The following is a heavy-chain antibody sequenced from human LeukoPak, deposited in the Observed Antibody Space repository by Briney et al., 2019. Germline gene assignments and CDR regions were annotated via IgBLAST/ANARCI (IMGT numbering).Heavy chain of an antibody. Sequence: ASVNVSCKASGYTFTSYGITWVRQAPGQGLEWMGWISPYNDNANYAQKLQGRVTMTTDTSTSTAYMELRSLRSDDTAVYYCARAGYCSGGSCHTGAFDIWGQGTMVTGSS. CDR1: GYTFTSYG. CDR2: ISPYNDNA. J-gene: IGHJ3*02. CDR3: ARAGYCSGGSCHTGAFDI. V-gene: IGHV1-18*01. D-gene: IGHD2-15*01.